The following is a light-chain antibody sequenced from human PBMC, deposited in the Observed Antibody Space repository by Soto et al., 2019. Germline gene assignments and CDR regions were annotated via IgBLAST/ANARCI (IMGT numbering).Light chain of an antibody. J-gene: IGLJ1*01. V-gene: IGLV2-14*01. CDR1: SSDVGAYNS. Sequence: QSVLTQPASVSGSPGQSITISCTGTSSDVGAYNSVSWYQQHPCKAPKLIIYDVSTRPSGISDRFSGSRSGNTASLTISGLQAEDESDYYCSSYTTSVTYVFGTGTKVTVL. CDR3: SSYTTSVTYV. CDR2: DVS.